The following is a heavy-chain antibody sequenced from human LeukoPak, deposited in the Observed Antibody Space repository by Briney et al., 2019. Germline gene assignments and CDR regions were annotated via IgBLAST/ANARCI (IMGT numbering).Heavy chain of an antibody. CDR2: MYTSGST. Sequence: SETLSLTCTVSGGSISSYYWSWIRQPAGKGLEWIGRMYTSGSTNYNPSLKSRVTMSVDTSKNQFSLKLSSVTAADTAVYYCARDSPYSSSWYGWFDPWGQGTLVTVSS. V-gene: IGHV4-4*07. J-gene: IGHJ5*02. CDR3: ARDSPYSSSWYGWFDP. CDR1: GGSISSYY. D-gene: IGHD6-13*01.